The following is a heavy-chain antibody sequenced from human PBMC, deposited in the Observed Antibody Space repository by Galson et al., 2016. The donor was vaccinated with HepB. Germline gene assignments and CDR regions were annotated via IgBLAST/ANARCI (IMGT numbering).Heavy chain of an antibody. D-gene: IGHD3-3*01. CDR1: EFTFDDYA. CDR3: ANDFRSGSRPKKDSSYHFYYGMHV. J-gene: IGHJ6*02. Sequence: SLRLSCAASEFTFDDYAMHWVRQAPGKGLEWVAGINWNSGSIYYADSVKGRFTISRDNAKNSLYLQMNSLRAEDTAVYYCANDFRSGSRPKKDSSYHFYYGMHVWGQGTTVTVSS. CDR2: INWNSGSI. V-gene: IGHV3-9*01.